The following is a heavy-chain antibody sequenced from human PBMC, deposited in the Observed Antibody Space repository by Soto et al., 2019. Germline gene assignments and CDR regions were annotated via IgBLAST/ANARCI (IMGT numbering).Heavy chain of an antibody. CDR1: GGFNICYY. CDR2: IYYSGST. D-gene: IGHD3-16*01. Sequence: FITCTVSGGFNICYYGSWIQQKKGKGLEWIGYIYYSGSTNYNPSLKSRVTISVDTSKNQFSLKLSSVTAADTAVYYCARVLLEAPGWFVPWGQGTLVSVSS. CDR3: ARVLLEAPGWFVP. V-gene: IGHV4-59*01. J-gene: IGHJ5*02.